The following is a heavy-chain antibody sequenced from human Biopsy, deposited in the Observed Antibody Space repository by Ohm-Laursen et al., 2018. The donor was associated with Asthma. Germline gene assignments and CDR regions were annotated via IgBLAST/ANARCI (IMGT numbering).Heavy chain of an antibody. CDR3: ASQSGGPDFWSGYYYFDY. Sequence: SLRLSCAATGFTFSSYAMSWVRQAPGKGLEWVSAISGSGGSTYYADSVKGRFTISRDNSKNTLYLQMNSLRAGDTAVYYCASQSGGPDFWSGYYYFDYWGQGTLVTVSS. CDR2: ISGSGGST. V-gene: IGHV3-23*01. CDR1: GFTFSSYA. D-gene: IGHD3-3*01. J-gene: IGHJ4*02.